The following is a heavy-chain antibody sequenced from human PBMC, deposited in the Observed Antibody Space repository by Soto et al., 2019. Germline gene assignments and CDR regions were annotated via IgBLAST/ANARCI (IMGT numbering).Heavy chain of an antibody. CDR2: IDPSDSCT. CDR1: GYSFTSYW. J-gene: IGHJ5*02. Sequence: PGESLKISCKGSGYSFTSYWISWVRQMPGKGLEWMGRIDPSDSCTNYSPSFQGHVTISADKSISTAYLQWSSLKASDTAMYYCARHDRSGSTYYDFWSGYRGSLLLFDPWGQGTLVTV. V-gene: IGHV5-10-1*01. CDR3: ARHDRSGSTYYDFWSGYRGSLLLFDP. D-gene: IGHD3-3*01.